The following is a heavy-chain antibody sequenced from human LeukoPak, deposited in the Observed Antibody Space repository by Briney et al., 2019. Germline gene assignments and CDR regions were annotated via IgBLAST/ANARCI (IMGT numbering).Heavy chain of an antibody. CDR3: AGTYSSSSGWFDP. V-gene: IGHV4-34*01. CDR1: GGSFSGYY. D-gene: IGHD6-6*01. Sequence: PSETLSLTCAVYGGSFSGYYWSWIRQPPGKGLEWIGEINHSGSTNYNPSLKSRVTISVDTSKNQFSLKLSSVTAADTAVYHCAGTYSSSSGWFDPWGQGTLVTVSS. CDR2: INHSGST. J-gene: IGHJ5*02.